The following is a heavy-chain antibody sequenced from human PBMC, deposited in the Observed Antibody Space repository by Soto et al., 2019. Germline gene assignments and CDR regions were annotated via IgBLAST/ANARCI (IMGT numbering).Heavy chain of an antibody. CDR1: GGSITSSSFY. CDR3: ARGYDILTGPLDY. V-gene: IGHV4-39*01. Sequence: SETLSLTCTVSGGSITSSSFYWGWIRQPPGKGLELIGIIYYSGSTYYNPSLKSRVTISVDTSKSQFSLNLNSVTATDTAVYYCARGYDILTGPLDYWGPGTLVTVSS. CDR2: IYYSGST. J-gene: IGHJ4*02. D-gene: IGHD3-9*01.